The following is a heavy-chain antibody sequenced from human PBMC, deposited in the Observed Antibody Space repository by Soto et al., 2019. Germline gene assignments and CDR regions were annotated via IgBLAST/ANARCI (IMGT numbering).Heavy chain of an antibody. CDR2: ISYDGSNK. V-gene: IGHV3-30*03. CDR3: ASGYDLDY. CDR1: GFTFSSYG. J-gene: IGHJ4*02. Sequence: VQLVESGGGVVQPGRSLRLSCAASGFTFSSYGMHWVRQAPGKGLEWVAVISYDGSNKYYADSVKGRFTISRDNSKNTLYLQMNSLRAEDTAVYYCASGYDLDYWGQGTLVTVSS. D-gene: IGHD2-2*03.